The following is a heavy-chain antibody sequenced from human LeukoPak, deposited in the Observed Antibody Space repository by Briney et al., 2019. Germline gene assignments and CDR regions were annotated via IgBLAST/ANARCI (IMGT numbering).Heavy chain of an antibody. Sequence: SETLSLTCTVSGGSISSSIYYWGWIRQPPGKGLEWIGTIYYSGNTFYSPSLKSRVTISIDTSKNQFSLKLGSVTAADTALYYCARHPSFDWFGPWGQGTLVTVSS. J-gene: IGHJ5*02. CDR2: IYYSGNT. V-gene: IGHV4-39*01. D-gene: IGHD3-3*01. CDR3: ARHPSFDWFGP. CDR1: GGSISSSIYY.